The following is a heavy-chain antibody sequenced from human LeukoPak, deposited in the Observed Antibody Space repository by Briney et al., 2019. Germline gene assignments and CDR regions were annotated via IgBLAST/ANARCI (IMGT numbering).Heavy chain of an antibody. Sequence: GGSLRLSCAASGFTVSSNYMSWVRQAPGKGLEWVSVIFSGGSTYYADSVKGRFTISRDNSKNTLYLQMNSLRAEDTAVYYCARDLKYGGYFGYWGQGTLVTVSS. CDR3: ARDLKYGGYFGY. J-gene: IGHJ4*02. CDR2: IFSGGST. V-gene: IGHV3-66*01. D-gene: IGHD4/OR15-4a*01. CDR1: GFTVSSNY.